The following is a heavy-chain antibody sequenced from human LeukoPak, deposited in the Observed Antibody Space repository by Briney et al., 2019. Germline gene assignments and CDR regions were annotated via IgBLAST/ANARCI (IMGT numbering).Heavy chain of an antibody. D-gene: IGHD3-22*01. J-gene: IGHJ4*02. Sequence: EASVKVSCKASGGTFSSYTISWVRQAPGQGLEWMGRIIPILGIANYAQKFQGRVTITADKSTSTAYMELSSLRSEDTAVYYCARDKRDSSGYYYFDYGGQGTLVTVSS. CDR2: IIPILGIA. V-gene: IGHV1-69*04. CDR1: GGTFSSYT. CDR3: ARDKRDSSGYYYFDY.